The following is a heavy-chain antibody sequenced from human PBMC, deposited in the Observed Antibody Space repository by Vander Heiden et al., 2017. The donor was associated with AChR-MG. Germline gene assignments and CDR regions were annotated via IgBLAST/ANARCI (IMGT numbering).Heavy chain of an antibody. Sequence: QVQLQQCGAGMLKPSEPLSLTCAVYGDSSSCYYWCWLRQPPGKGLEWIWAIIHSGSTNYIPSLKSRVTISVDTSKNQFSLKLSSVTAADTAVYYCARGLAVAANDYWGQGTLVTVSS. CDR1: GDSSSCYY. D-gene: IGHD6-19*01. CDR3: ARGLAVAANDY. V-gene: IGHV4-34*01. CDR2: IIHSGST. J-gene: IGHJ4*02.